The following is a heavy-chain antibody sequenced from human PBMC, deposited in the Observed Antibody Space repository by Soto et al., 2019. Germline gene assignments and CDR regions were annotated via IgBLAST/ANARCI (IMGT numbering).Heavy chain of an antibody. J-gene: IGHJ4*02. Sequence: PSETLSLTCTVSGGSISSYYWSWIRQPPGKGLEWIGYIYYSGSTNYNPSLKSRVTISVDTSKNQFSLKLSSVTAADTAVYYCAQEQGSYDQFDYWGQGTLVTVSS. V-gene: IGHV4-59*01. CDR1: GGSISSYY. D-gene: IGHD1-26*01. CDR3: AQEQGSYDQFDY. CDR2: IYYSGST.